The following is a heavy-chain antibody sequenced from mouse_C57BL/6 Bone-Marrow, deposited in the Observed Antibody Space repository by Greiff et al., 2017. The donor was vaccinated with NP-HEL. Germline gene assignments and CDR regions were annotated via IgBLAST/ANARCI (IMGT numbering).Heavy chain of an antibody. CDR3: ARGRLLRYPFDY. D-gene: IGHD1-1*01. V-gene: IGHV3-6*01. CDR2: ISYDGSN. CDR1: GYSITSGYY. J-gene: IGHJ2*01. Sequence: VQLKQSGPGLVKPSQSLSLTCSVTGYSITSGYYWNWIRQFPGNKLEWMGYISYDGSNNYNPSLKNRISITRDTSKNQFFLKLNSVTTEDTATYYCARGRLLRYPFDYWGQGTTLTVSS.